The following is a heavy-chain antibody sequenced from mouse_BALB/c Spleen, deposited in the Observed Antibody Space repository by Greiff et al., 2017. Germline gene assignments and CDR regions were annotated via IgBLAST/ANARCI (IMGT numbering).Heavy chain of an antibody. Sequence: QVQLKQSGAELVRPGASVTLSCKASGYTFTDYEMHWVKQTPVHGLEWIGAIDPETGGTAYNQKFKGKATLTADKSSSTAYMELRSLTSEDSAVYYCTLHYYGYDYAMDYWGQGTSVTVSS. CDR1: GYTFTDYE. CDR3: TLHYYGYDYAMDY. J-gene: IGHJ4*01. CDR2: IDPETGGT. V-gene: IGHV1-15*01. D-gene: IGHD1-2*01.